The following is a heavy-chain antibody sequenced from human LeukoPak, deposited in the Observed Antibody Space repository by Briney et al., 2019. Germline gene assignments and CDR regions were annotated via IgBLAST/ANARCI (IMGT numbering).Heavy chain of an antibody. Sequence: GASVKVSCKASGSTFTGYYMHWVRQAPGQGLEWMGWINPNSGDTNYAQKFQGRVTMTSDTSISTAYMELSRLTSDDTAVYYCARLTDSTYYFDYWGQGTLVTVSS. CDR3: ARLTDSTYYFDY. D-gene: IGHD2-15*01. V-gene: IGHV1-2*02. CDR2: INPNSGDT. CDR1: GSTFTGYY. J-gene: IGHJ4*02.